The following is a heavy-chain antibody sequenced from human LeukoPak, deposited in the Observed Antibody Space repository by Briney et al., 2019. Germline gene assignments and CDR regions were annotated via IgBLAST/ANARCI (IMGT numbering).Heavy chain of an antibody. D-gene: IGHD6-6*01. J-gene: IGHJ4*02. CDR2: INSKSGGT. CDR3: ARSLVN. V-gene: IGHV1-2*02. CDR1: GYTFTGNY. Sequence: ASVTVSCKASGYTFTGNYIHWVRQAPGQGLEWMGWINSKSGGTKYAQQFQDRITLTRDTSIRTAYMELRSLTSDDTAMYYCARSLVNWGRGTLVTVSS.